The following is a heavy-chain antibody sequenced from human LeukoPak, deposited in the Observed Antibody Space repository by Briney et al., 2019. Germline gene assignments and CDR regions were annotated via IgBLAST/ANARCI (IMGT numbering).Heavy chain of an antibody. V-gene: IGHV4-59*01. Sequence: PSETLSLTCTVSGGSISNYYWNWIRQPPGKGLEWIGNISYSGGTNYNPSLKSRVTISVDTSKNQLSLKLSSLTAADTAVYYCATVTYYDYSAYYYDYWGQGTLVTVSS. J-gene: IGHJ4*02. D-gene: IGHD3-22*01. CDR2: ISYSGGT. CDR1: GGSISNYY. CDR3: ATVTYYDYSAYYYDY.